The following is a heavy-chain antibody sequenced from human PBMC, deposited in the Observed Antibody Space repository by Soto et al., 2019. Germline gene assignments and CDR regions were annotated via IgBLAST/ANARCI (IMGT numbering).Heavy chain of an antibody. CDR2: ISGSGGNA. CDR3: AKDGASGSYPPYYYFGMDV. J-gene: IGHJ6*02. Sequence: SLKGYCAASGFTFSSYAMSWVRQAPGKGLEWVSSISGSGGNAYYADSVKGRFSISRDNSKNTLRLQMNSLRADDTAVYYCAKDGASGSYPPYYYFGMDVWGQGTTVTVSS. D-gene: IGHD1-26*01. V-gene: IGHV3-23*01. CDR1: GFTFSSYA.